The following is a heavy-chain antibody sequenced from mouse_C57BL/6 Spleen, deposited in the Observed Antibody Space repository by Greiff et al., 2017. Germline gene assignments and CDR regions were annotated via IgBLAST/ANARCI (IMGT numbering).Heavy chain of an antibody. D-gene: IGHD1-1*01. Sequence: EVKLMESGAELVKPGASVKLSCTASGFNIKDYYMHWVKQRTEQGLEWIGRIDPEDGETKYAPKFQGKATITADTSSNTAYLQLSSLTSEDTAVYYCARGLRETYYSMDYWGQGTSVTVSS. CDR2: IDPEDGET. V-gene: IGHV14-2*01. J-gene: IGHJ4*01. CDR1: GFNIKDYY. CDR3: ARGLRETYYSMDY.